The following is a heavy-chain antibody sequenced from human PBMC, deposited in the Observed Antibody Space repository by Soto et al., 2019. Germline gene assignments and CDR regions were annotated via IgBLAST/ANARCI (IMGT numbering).Heavy chain of an antibody. D-gene: IGHD3-22*01. CDR3: AREAYYYDSSGYRYYYYYYGMDV. CDR1: GGTFSSYA. J-gene: IGHJ6*02. V-gene: IGHV1-69*06. Sequence: SVKVSCKASGGTFSSYAISWVRQAPGQGLEWMGGIIPIFGTANCAQKFQGRVTITADKSTSTAYMELSSLRSEDTAVYYCAREAYYYDSSGYRYYYYYYGMDVWGQGTTVTVSS. CDR2: IIPIFGTA.